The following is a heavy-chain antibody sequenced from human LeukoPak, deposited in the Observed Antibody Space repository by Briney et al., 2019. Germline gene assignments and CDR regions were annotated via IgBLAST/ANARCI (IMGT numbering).Heavy chain of an antibody. CDR3: AKVVRVVPADAKYYYGMDV. CDR1: EFDFSSHA. V-gene: IGHV3-23*01. J-gene: IGHJ6*02. D-gene: IGHD2-2*01. CDR2: ISISGSKT. Sequence: GGSLRLSCAASEFDFSSHAMTWVRQAPGKGLEWVSAISISGSKTYYADSVKGRFTISRDNSKNTLYLQMNSLRAEDTAVYYCAKVVRVVPADAKYYYGMDVWGQGTTVTVSS.